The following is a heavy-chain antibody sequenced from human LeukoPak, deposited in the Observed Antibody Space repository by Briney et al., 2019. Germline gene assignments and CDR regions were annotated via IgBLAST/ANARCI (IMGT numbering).Heavy chain of an antibody. J-gene: IGHJ4*02. CDR3: ARESLGGSWFAY. Sequence: PGGSLRLSCAASEFSVGSNYMTWVRQAPGKGLEWVSLIYSGGSTYYADSVKGRFTISRDNSKNTLYLQMNSPIAEDTAVYYCARESLGGSWFAYWGQGTLVTVSS. CDR2: IYSGGST. CDR1: EFSVGSNY. D-gene: IGHD6-13*01. V-gene: IGHV3-66*01.